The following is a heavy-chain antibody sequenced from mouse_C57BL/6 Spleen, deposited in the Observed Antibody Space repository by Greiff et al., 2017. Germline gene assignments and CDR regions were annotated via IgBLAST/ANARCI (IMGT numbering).Heavy chain of an antibody. Sequence: QVQLKQPGAELVRPGSSVKLSCKASGYTFTSYWMHWVKQRPIQGLEWIGNIDPSDSETHYNQKFKDKATLTVDKSSSTAYLQLSSLTSEDSAVYYCARFGTGTLDYWGQGTTLTVSS. CDR2: IDPSDSET. D-gene: IGHD4-1*01. CDR1: GYTFTSYW. V-gene: IGHV1-52*01. CDR3: ARFGTGTLDY. J-gene: IGHJ2*01.